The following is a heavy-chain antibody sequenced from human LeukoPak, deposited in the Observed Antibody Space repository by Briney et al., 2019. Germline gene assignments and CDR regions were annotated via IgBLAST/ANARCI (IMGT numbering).Heavy chain of an antibody. CDR3: AKEFDSGGYGANFDS. Sequence: GGSLRLSCTGSKFTFSNHGMQWVRQAPGKGLEWVAVVSAHGTTKYYADSVKGRFTISRDNSRNTMYLQMNSLRAEDTAVYYCAKEFDSGGYGANFDSWGQGTLVTVSS. CDR2: VSAHGTTK. V-gene: IGHV3-30*18. J-gene: IGHJ4*02. D-gene: IGHD3-10*01. CDR1: KFTFSNHG.